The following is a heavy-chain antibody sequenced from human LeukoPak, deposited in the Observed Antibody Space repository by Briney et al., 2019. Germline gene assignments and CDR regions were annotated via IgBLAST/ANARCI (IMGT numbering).Heavy chain of an antibody. CDR1: GFTFSRYW. V-gene: IGHV3-30*18. CDR3: ANLLRWEPY. CDR2: ISYDGSNK. J-gene: IGHJ4*02. D-gene: IGHD4-23*01. Sequence: GGSLRLSCAASGFTFSRYWMSWVRQAPGKGLEWVAVISYDGSNKYYADSVKGRFTISRDNSKNTLCLQMNSLRAEDTAVYYCANLLRWEPYWGQGTLVTVSS.